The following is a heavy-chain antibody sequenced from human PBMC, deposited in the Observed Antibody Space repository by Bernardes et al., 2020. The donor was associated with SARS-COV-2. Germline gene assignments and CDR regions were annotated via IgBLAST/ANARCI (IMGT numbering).Heavy chain of an antibody. V-gene: IGHV4-4*07. J-gene: IGHJ5*02. Sequence: SETLSLTCTVSGGSIRSYYWSWIRQPAGQGLEWIGRIYTSGSTNYNPSLKSRVTMSVDTSKNQFSLKLSSVTAADTAVYYCARGAVVVPAAKGGWFDPWGQGTLVTVSS. CDR2: IYTSGST. CDR1: GGSIRSYY. D-gene: IGHD2-2*01. CDR3: ARGAVVVPAAKGGWFDP.